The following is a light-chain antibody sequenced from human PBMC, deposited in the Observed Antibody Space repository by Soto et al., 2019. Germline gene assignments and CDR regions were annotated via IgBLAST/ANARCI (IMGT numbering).Light chain of an antibody. CDR2: EDN. V-gene: IGLV6-57*04. Sequence: NFMLTQPHSVSESPGKTVTISCTRSSGSIASNYVQWHQQRPGSAPTTVISEDNQRPSGVPDRFSGSIDSSSNSASLTISGLKTEDEADYSCQSYDSSNVVFGGGTKLTVL. CDR1: SGSIASNY. J-gene: IGLJ3*02. CDR3: QSYDSSNVV.